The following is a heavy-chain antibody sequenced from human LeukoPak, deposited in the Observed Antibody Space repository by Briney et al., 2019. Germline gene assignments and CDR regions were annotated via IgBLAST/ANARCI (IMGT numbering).Heavy chain of an antibody. CDR1: GGSISSGGYS. Sequence: PSETLSLTCAVSGGSISSGGYSWSWIRQPPGKGLEWIGYIYYSGSTYYNPSLKSRVTISVDTSKNQFSLKLSSVTAADTAVYYCARATPDSSGYYQESLDYWGQGTLVTVSS. CDR3: ARATPDSSGYYQESLDY. V-gene: IGHV4-30-4*07. CDR2: IYYSGST. J-gene: IGHJ4*02. D-gene: IGHD3-22*01.